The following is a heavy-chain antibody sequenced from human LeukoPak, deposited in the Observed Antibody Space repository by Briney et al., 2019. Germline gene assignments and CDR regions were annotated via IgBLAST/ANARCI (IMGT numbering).Heavy chain of an antibody. D-gene: IGHD3-9*01. V-gene: IGHV3-69-1*01. CDR1: GFTFSDYS. J-gene: IGHJ3*02. CDR3: AKASLRYFDWDAFDI. CDR2: ITGISDI. Sequence: GGSLRLSCTASGFTFSDYSVNWVRQAPGKGLEWVSCITGISDIYYADSVKGRFTISRDNSKNTLYLQMNSLRAEDTAVYYCAKASLRYFDWDAFDIWGQGTMVTVSS.